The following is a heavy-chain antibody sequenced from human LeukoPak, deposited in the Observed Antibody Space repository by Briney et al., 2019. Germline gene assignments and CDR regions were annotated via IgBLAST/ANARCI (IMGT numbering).Heavy chain of an antibody. J-gene: IGHJ4*02. V-gene: IGHV3-74*01. CDR3: ASEGITVTTPPYYFDY. CDR1: GFTFSSYW. Sequence: GGSLRLSCAASGFTFSSYWMHWVRQAPGKGLVWVSRINSDGSSTSYADSVKGRFTISRDNAKNTLYLQMNSLRAEVTAVYYCASEGITVTTPPYYFDYWGQGTLVTVSS. CDR2: INSDGSST. D-gene: IGHD4-17*01.